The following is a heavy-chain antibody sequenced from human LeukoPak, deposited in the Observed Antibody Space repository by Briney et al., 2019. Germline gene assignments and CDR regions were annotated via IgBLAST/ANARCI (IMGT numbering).Heavy chain of an antibody. J-gene: IGHJ4*02. D-gene: IGHD1-26*01. V-gene: IGHV3-7*01. CDR3: ARRRCSGSSQHFDY. CDR1: GFTFSSYW. Sequence: GGSLRLSCAASGFTFSSYWMSWVRQAPGKGLEWVANIKQDGSEKYVDSVKGRFTISRDNAKNSLYLQMNSLRAEDTAVYYCARRRCSGSSQHFDYWGQGTLVTVSS. CDR2: IKQDGSEK.